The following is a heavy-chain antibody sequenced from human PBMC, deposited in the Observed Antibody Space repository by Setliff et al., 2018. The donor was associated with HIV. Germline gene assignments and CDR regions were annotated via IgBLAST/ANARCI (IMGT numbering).Heavy chain of an antibody. J-gene: IGHJ3*02. CDR2: IYYSGSS. V-gene: IGHV4-31*02. Sequence: SETLSLTCSVSGGTISSGYYYWSWIRQHPGKGLEWIGYIYYSGSSYYNPSLKSRVTISVDTSKNQFSVKLSSVTAADTAVYYCARVLNPSDAFDIWGQGTMVTVSS. CDR3: ARVLNPSDAFDI. CDR1: GGTISSGYYY.